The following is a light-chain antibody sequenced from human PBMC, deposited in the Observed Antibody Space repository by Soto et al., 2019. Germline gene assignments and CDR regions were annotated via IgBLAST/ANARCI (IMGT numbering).Light chain of an antibody. CDR2: ATS. CDR1: QDIRTE. V-gene: IGKV1-6*01. CDR3: LQDYSYPRT. J-gene: IGKJ1*01. Sequence: AIQMTQSPSSLSASVGDRVTITCRASQDIRTELGWYQQKPGNDPKLLIYATSILQSGVPSRFSGIGSGTDFTLTISSLQPEDFATYYCLQDYSYPRTIGQGTKVEIK.